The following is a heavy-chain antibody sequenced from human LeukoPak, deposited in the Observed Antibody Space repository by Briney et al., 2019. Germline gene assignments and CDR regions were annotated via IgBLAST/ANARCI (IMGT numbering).Heavy chain of an antibody. J-gene: IGHJ4*02. CDR1: VGSISSGSYY. CDR3: ARLVPGGWYVNYFAY. Sequence: SETLSLTCTVSVGSISSGSYYWGWIRQPPGKGLEWIGTIYYSGSTYYNPSLKSRVTISVDTSNNQFSLKLTSVTAADTAVYYCARLVPGGWYVNYFAYCAQGTLVTVSS. V-gene: IGHV4-39*01. CDR2: IYYSGST. D-gene: IGHD6-19*01.